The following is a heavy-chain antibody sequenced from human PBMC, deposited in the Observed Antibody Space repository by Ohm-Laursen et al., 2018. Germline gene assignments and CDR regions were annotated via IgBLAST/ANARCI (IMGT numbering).Heavy chain of an antibody. V-gene: IGHV3-21*04. D-gene: IGHD1-26*01. J-gene: IGHJ4*02. CDR3: ARERGYYFDY. Sequence: SLRLSCAASGFTFSSYGMSWVRQAPGKGPEWVSSISRSGGDTIYYADSVKGRFTISRDNAKNSLYLQMNSLRAEDTAVYYCARERGYYFDYWGQGTLVTVSS. CDR2: ISRSGGDTI. CDR1: GFTFSSYG.